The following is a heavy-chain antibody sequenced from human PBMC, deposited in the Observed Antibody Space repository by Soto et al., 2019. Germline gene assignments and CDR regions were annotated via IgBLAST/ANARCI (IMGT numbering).Heavy chain of an antibody. Sequence: QVQLQESGPGLVKPSGTLSLTCAVSGGSISSSNWWSWVRQPPGKGLEWIGEIYHRGSINYNPSLKSRVTISLDKSKNQFSPKLSSVTAADTAVYYCARSVPCDGGIDYWGQGTLVTVSS. V-gene: IGHV4-4*02. D-gene: IGHD3-16*01. CDR2: IYHRGSI. CDR1: GGSISSSNW. CDR3: ARSVPCDGGIDY. J-gene: IGHJ4*02.